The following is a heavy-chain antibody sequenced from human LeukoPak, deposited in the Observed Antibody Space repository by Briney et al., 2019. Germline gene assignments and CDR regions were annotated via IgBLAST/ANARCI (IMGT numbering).Heavy chain of an antibody. J-gene: IGHJ4*02. Sequence: GASVKVPCKASGYTFTGYYIHWVRQAPGQGLEWMGGIIPIFGTANYAQKFQGRVTITADESTSTAYMELSSLRSEDTAVYYCARGVEPNWNYVIDYWGQGTLVTVSS. CDR1: GYTFTGYY. CDR3: ARGVEPNWNYVIDY. CDR2: IIPIFGTA. V-gene: IGHV1-69*13. D-gene: IGHD1-7*01.